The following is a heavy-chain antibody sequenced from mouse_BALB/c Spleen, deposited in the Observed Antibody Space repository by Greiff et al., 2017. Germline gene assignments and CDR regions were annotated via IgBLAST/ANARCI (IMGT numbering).Heavy chain of an antibody. CDR1: GYTFTSYT. CDR3: ARGGNYRAPYYFDY. D-gene: IGHD2-1*01. CDR2: INPSSGYT. Sequence: VKLMESGAELARPGASVKMSCKASGYTFTSYTMHWVKQRPGQGLEWIGYINPSSGYTNYNQKFKDKATLTADKSSSTAYMQLSSLTSEDSAVYYCARGGNYRAPYYFDYWGQGTTLTVSS. V-gene: IGHV1-4*01. J-gene: IGHJ2*01.